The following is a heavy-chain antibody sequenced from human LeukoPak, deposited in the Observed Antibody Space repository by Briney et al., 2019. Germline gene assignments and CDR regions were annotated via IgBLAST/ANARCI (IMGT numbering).Heavy chain of an antibody. D-gene: IGHD3-10*01. CDR2: ISSSGSTL. V-gene: IGHV3-48*03. Sequence: PGGSLRLSCVVSGFTFSSFEMNWVRQAPGRGLEWVSYISSSGSTLYYADPVKGRFSISRDNAKNSLYLQMNSLRAEDTAVYYCVRGLDYNVAWVYWGQGTLVTVSS. CDR1: GFTFSSFE. J-gene: IGHJ4*02. CDR3: VRGLDYNVAWVY.